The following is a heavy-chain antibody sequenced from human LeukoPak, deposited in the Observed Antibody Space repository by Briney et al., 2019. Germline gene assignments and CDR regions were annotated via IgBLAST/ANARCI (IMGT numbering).Heavy chain of an antibody. CDR1: GYTFTSYG. CDR2: ISAYNGNT. V-gene: IGHV1-18*01. J-gene: IGHJ4*02. CDR3: ARVDRMAEIDF. Sequence: GASVKVSCKASGYTFTSYGISWVRQAPGQGLEWMGWISAYNGNTNYAQKLQGRVTMTADTSTSTGYMELRGLTSDDTAVYYCARVDRMAEIDFWGQGTLVIVSA. D-gene: IGHD1-14*01.